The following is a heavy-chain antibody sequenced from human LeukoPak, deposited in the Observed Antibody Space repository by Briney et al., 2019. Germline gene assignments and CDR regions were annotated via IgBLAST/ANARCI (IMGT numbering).Heavy chain of an antibody. CDR1: GFTFSSYG. D-gene: IGHD2-21*01. CDR3: AKMAHYGGKNPIDY. CDR2: IWYDGSNK. V-gene: IGHV3-33*06. Sequence: GGSLRLSCAASGFTFSSYGMHWVRQAPGRGLEWVAVIWYDGSNKYYADPVKGRFTISRDNSKNTLYLQMNSPTAEDTAVYYCAKMAHYGGKNPIDYWGQGTLVTVSS. J-gene: IGHJ4*02.